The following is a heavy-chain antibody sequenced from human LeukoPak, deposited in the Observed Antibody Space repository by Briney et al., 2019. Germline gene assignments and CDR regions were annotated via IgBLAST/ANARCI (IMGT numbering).Heavy chain of an antibody. V-gene: IGHV3-23*01. D-gene: IGHD6-13*01. CDR1: GFTFSTYA. CDR2: ISGSGGST. J-gene: IGHJ3*02. Sequence: GGSLRLSCAASGFTFSTYAISWVRQAPGKGLEWVSAISGSGGSTYYADSVRGRFAISRDNSKSTLYLQMSSLRAEDTAVYYCAKGVGSSPYDAFDIWGQGTMVTVSS. CDR3: AKGVGSSPYDAFDI.